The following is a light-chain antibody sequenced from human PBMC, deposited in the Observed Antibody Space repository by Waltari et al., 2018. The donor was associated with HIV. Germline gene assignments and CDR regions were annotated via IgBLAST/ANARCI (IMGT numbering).Light chain of an antibody. Sequence: QSVLTQPPSASGTPGQRVTISCSGSSSNIGYNYVYWYQQLPGTAPKLLIYRNNQRPSGVPDRFSGSKSGTSACLAISGLRSGDEADYYCAAWDDSLSGWVFGGGTKLTVL. CDR1: SSNIGYNY. V-gene: IGLV1-47*01. CDR3: AAWDDSLSGWV. CDR2: RNN. J-gene: IGLJ3*02.